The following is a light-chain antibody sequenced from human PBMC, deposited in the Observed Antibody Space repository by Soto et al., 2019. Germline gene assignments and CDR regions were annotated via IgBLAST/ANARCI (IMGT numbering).Light chain of an antibody. J-gene: IGKJ5*01. CDR1: QSISNN. CDR3: QQRSSWPIT. Sequence: EIVLTQSPATLSLSPGERATLSCRASQSISNNLAWYQQKPGHAPRRLVYDASNRATGIPVRFSGSGSGTDFTLTISSLEAEDFALYYCQQRSSWPITFGQGTRLAIK. CDR2: DAS. V-gene: IGKV3-11*01.